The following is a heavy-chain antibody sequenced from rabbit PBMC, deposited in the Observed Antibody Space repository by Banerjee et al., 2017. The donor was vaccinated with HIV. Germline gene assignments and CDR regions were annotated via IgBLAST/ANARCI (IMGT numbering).Heavy chain of an antibody. CDR2: IYTTGTWT. D-gene: IGHD8-1*01. CDR3: ARLSSDWTYLNL. V-gene: IGHV1S45*01. CDR1: GFDFSNKYV. Sequence: QEQVVESGGGLVKPGASLTLTCTASGFDFSNKYVMCWVRQAPGKGLEWIACIYTTGTWTYYASWAKGRFTISKTSTTVTLLMTSLTAADTATYFCARLSSDWTYLNLWGQGTLVTVS. J-gene: IGHJ4*01.